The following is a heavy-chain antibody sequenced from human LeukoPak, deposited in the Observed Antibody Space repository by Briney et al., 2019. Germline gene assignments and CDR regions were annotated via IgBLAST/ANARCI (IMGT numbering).Heavy chain of an antibody. J-gene: IGHJ3*02. CDR2: IWYDGSNK. D-gene: IGHD2-15*01. CDR1: GFAFSTYA. V-gene: IGHV3-33*01. Sequence: GRSLRLSCAASGFAFSTYAMYWVRQAPGKGLEWVTVIWYDGSNKYYADSVKGRFTISRDNSKNTLYLQMNSLRAEDTAVYYCARGAYCSDDSCPGAFDIGGQGTMVTLSS. CDR3: ARGAYCSDDSCPGAFDI.